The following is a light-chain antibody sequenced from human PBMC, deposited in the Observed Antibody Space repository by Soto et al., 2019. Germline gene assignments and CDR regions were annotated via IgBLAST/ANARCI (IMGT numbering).Light chain of an antibody. V-gene: IGLV2-23*01. CDR3: CSYAGSSPV. CDR2: EGS. CDR1: SSDVGSYNL. J-gene: IGLJ2*01. Sequence: QSALTQPASVSGSPGQSITISCTGTSSDVGSYNLVSWYQLHPGKAPKLMIYEGSKRPSGVSNRFSGSKSGNTASLTISGLQAEDEADYYCCSYAGSSPVFGGGTKPTVL.